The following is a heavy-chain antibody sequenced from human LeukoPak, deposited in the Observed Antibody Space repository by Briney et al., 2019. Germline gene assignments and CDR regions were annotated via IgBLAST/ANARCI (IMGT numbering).Heavy chain of an antibody. CDR2: INHSGST. CDR3: ARLQSDSSGYYFGLVIDY. V-gene: IGHV4-34*01. Sequence: SETLSLTCAVYGGSFSGYYWSWIRQPPGKGLEWIGEINHSGSTNYNPSLKSRVTISVDTSKNQFSLKLSSVTAADTAVYYCARLQSDSSGYYFGLVIDYWGQGTLVTVSS. J-gene: IGHJ4*02. CDR1: GGSFSGYY. D-gene: IGHD3-22*01.